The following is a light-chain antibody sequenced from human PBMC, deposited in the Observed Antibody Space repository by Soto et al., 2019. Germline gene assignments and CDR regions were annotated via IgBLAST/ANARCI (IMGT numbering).Light chain of an antibody. CDR3: TSYRSSSTPVYV. J-gene: IGLJ1*01. Sequence: QSALTQPASVSGSPGQSIAISCTGTSSDVGGYNYVSWYQQHPGKAPKLMIYDVSNRPSGVSNRFSGSKSGNTASLTISGLRAEDEAGYCCTSYRSSSTPVYVFGTGTKLTVL. V-gene: IGLV2-14*01. CDR1: SSDVGGYNY. CDR2: DVS.